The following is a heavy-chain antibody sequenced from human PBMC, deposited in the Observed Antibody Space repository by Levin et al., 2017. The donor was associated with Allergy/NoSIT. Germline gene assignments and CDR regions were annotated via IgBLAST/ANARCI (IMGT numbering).Heavy chain of an antibody. J-gene: IGHJ6*02. Sequence: GESLKISCAASGFTFSYYGMHWVRQAPGKGLEWVAVISYDGSKKYYADSVKGRFTISRDNSKNTLYLKMNSLRAEDTAVYYCANAGDVTPTETPMLNRDNYYYYGMDVWGQGTTVTVSS. D-gene: IGHD5-18*01. CDR2: ISYDGSKK. V-gene: IGHV3-30*18. CDR1: GFTFSYYG. CDR3: ANAGDVTPTETPMLNRDNYYYYGMDV.